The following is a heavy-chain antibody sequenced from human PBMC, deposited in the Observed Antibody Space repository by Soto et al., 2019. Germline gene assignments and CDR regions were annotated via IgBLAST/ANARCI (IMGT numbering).Heavy chain of an antibody. CDR3: ARGIAAAAARGMDV. Sequence: ASVKVSCKASGYTFTGYYMHWVRQAPGQGLEWMGWINPNSGGTNYAQKFQGWVTMTRDTSISTAYMELSRLRSDDAAVYYCARGIAAAAARGMDVWGQGTTVTVSS. CDR2: INPNSGGT. V-gene: IGHV1-2*04. CDR1: GYTFTGYY. J-gene: IGHJ6*02. D-gene: IGHD6-13*01.